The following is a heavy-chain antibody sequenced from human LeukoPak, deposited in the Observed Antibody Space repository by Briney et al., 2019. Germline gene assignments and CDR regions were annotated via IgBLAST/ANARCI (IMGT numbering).Heavy chain of an antibody. Sequence: GASVKVSCKASGYTFTSYGISWVRQAPGQGLEWMGRIIPIFGTANYAQKFQGRVTITTDESTSTAYMELSSLRSEDTAVYYCASTYVAQNWFDPWGQGTLVTVSS. CDR2: IIPIFGTA. CDR1: GYTFTSYG. J-gene: IGHJ5*02. D-gene: IGHD3-16*01. V-gene: IGHV1-69*05. CDR3: ASTYVAQNWFDP.